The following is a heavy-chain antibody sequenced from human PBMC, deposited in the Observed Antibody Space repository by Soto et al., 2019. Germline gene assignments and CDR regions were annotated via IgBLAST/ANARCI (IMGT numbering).Heavy chain of an antibody. CDR1: GGSISGLY. CDR3: ARRRNHYFMDV. J-gene: IGHJ6*03. V-gene: IGHV4-59*08. Sequence: QVQLHESGPGLVKPSETLSLTCSVSGGSISGLYWTWVRQPPGRGLEWIGWIYYSGTSTYNPSLMSRVTTSVDPSKNQFSLKLSSVTAADTAIYYCARRRNHYFMDVWGKGTTVTVSS. CDR2: IYYSGTS.